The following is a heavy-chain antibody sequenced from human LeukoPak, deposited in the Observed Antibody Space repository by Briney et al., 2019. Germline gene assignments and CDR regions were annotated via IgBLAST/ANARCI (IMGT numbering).Heavy chain of an antibody. CDR3: ARDAAFGPMDY. CDR1: GGSISSADYY. J-gene: IGHJ4*02. D-gene: IGHD3-10*01. V-gene: IGHV4-30-4*01. Sequence: SQTLSLTCTVSGGSISSADYYWSWIRQPPGKGLEWIGYIYYSGSTYYNSSLESRVTISVDTSKNLFFLKLSSVTAVDTAVYYCARDAAFGPMDYWGQGTLVTVSS. CDR2: IYYSGST.